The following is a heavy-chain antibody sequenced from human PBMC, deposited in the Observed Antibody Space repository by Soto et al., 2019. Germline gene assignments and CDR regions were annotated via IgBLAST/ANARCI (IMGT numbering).Heavy chain of an antibody. CDR1: GFTFDDYA. V-gene: IGHV3-9*01. Sequence: GGSLRLSCAASGFTFDDYAMHWVRQAPGKGLEWVSGISWNSGSIGYADSVKGRFTISRDNAKNSLYLQMNSLRAEDTALYYCAKGAYGDYFDYWGQGTLVTVSS. CDR3: AKGAYGDYFDY. D-gene: IGHD4-17*01. J-gene: IGHJ4*02. CDR2: ISWNSGSI.